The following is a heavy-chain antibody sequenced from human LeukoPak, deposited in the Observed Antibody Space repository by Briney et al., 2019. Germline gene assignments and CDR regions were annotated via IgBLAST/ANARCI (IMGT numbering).Heavy chain of an antibody. V-gene: IGHV4-4*07. CDR3: ARDHRPDMALDI. D-gene: IGHD2-15*01. J-gene: IGHJ3*02. CDR1: GGSISSYY. Sequence: ETLSLTCTVSGGSISSYYWSWIRQPAGKGLEWIGRIYTSGNTKYNPSLKSRVTMSLDTSKNQFSLKLNSVTAADTAVYYCARDHRPDMALDIWGQGTMVTDSS. CDR2: IYTSGNT.